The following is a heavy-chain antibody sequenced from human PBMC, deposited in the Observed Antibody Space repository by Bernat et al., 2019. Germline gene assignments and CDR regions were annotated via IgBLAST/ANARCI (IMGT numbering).Heavy chain of an antibody. CDR1: GFTFSSYW. CDR2: INSDGSST. D-gene: IGHD2-15*01. CDR3: ARRMDYYYGMDV. V-gene: IGHV3-74*02. J-gene: IGHJ6*02. Sequence: EVQLVESGGGLVQPGRSLRLSCAASGFTFSSYWMHWVRQAPGKGLVWVSRINSDGSSTSYADSVKGRFTISRDNAKNTLYLQMNSLRAEDTAVYYCARRMDYYYGMDVWGQGTTVTVSS.